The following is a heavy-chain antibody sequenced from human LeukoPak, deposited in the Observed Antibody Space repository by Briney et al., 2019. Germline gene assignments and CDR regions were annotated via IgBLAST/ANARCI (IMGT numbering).Heavy chain of an antibody. CDR3: ARFSVGGRYDFDY. CDR1: GYTFTGHY. Sequence: ASVKVSCKASGYTFTGHYIHWVRQAPGQGLEWMGWISPNSGATKYAQKFQDRVTMTRDTSINTAYMELSRLRSDDTAVYYCARFSVGGRYDFDYWGQGTLVTVSS. CDR2: ISPNSGAT. D-gene: IGHD3-9*01. V-gene: IGHV1-2*02. J-gene: IGHJ4*02.